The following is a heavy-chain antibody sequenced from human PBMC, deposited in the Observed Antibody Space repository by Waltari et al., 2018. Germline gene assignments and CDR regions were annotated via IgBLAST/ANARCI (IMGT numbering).Heavy chain of an antibody. D-gene: IGHD3-3*01. CDR1: GGSFSGYY. J-gene: IGHJ5*02. CDR2: INHSGST. CDR3: ARASPYLYYDFWSGYYGWFDP. V-gene: IGHV4-34*01. Sequence: QVQLQQWGAGLLKPSETLSLTCAVYGGSFSGYYWSWLRQPPGKGLGWIGEINHSGSTNYNPSLKSRVTISVDTSKNQFSLKLSSVTAADTAVYYCARASPYLYYDFWSGYYGWFDPWGQGTLVTVSS.